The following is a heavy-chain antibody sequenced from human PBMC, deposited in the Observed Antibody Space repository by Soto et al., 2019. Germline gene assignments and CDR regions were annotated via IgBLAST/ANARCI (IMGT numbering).Heavy chain of an antibody. D-gene: IGHD3-10*01. V-gene: IGHV4-59*08. J-gene: IGHJ4*02. Sequence: PSETLSLTCTVSGGSISSYYWSWIRQPPGKGLEWIGYIHYSGSTKYNPSLKSRVTISVDTSKNQFSLKLSSVTAADTAVYYCARHEVPAPEFEYWGQGTLVTVSS. CDR3: ARHEVPAPEFEY. CDR1: GGSISSYY. CDR2: IHYSGST.